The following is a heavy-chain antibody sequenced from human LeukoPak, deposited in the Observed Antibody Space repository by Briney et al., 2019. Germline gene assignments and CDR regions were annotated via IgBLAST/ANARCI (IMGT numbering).Heavy chain of an antibody. V-gene: IGHV4-61*01. CDR2: IYYTGGT. J-gene: IGHJ3*02. CDR3: ARRRRAAAGLDAFDI. CDR1: GYSISSGYY. Sequence: TSETLSLTCTVSGYSISSGYYWGWIRPPPGKGLEWIGYIYYTGGTNYNPSLKSRVTISVDTSKNQFSLKLSSVTAADTAVHYCARRRRAAAGLDAFDIWGQGTMVTVSS. D-gene: IGHD6-13*01.